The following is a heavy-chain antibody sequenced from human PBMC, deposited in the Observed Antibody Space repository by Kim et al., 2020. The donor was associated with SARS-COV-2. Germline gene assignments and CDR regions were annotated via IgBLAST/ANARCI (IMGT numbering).Heavy chain of an antibody. CDR3: AREETYCGGDCYSGRWYYGMDV. D-gene: IGHD2-21*02. CDR1: GFTFSSYS. V-gene: IGHV3-48*01. Sequence: GGSLRPSCAASGFTFSSYSMNWVRQAPGKGLEWVSYISSSSSTIYYADSVKGRFTISRDNAKNSLYLQMNSLRAEDTAVYYCAREETYCGGDCYSGRWYYGMDVWGQGTTVTVSS. CDR2: ISSSSSTI. J-gene: IGHJ6*02.